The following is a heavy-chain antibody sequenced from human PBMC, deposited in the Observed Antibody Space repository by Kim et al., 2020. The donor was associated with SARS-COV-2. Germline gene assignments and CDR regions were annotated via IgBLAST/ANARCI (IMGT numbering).Heavy chain of an antibody. CDR3: ARAYYDWWFDP. Sequence: STSYTPSLKGRFTLSIDTSKNQCSLTLPSVTAADTAVYYCARAYYDWWFDPWGQGALVTVSS. D-gene: IGHD3-9*01. V-gene: IGHV4-30-2*05. CDR2: ST. J-gene: IGHJ5*02.